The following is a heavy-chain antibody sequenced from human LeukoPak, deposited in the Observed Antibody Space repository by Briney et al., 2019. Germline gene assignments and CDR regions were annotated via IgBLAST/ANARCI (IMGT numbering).Heavy chain of an antibody. CDR1: GFTFSSYW. CDR3: ARAVYYSNYLGY. Sequence: GGTLRLSCAASGFTFSSYWMHWVRQAPGKGLVWVSRINSDGSSTNYADSVKGRFTISRDNAKNTLYLQMNSLRAEDTAMYYCARAVYYSNYLGYWGQGTLVTVSS. J-gene: IGHJ4*01. CDR2: INSDGSST. V-gene: IGHV3-74*01. D-gene: IGHD3-10*01.